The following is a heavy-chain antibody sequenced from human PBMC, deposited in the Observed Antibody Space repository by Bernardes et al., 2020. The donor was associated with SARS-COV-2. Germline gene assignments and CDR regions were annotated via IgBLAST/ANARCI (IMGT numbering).Heavy chain of an antibody. V-gene: IGHV1-69*02. Sequence: SVKVSCQVSGGTFTRYTINCVRQAPGQGLAWMGSIIPVLEIADYGEQFQGRVTITAYKSTHTAYRELSSRTSEDTAVYYCARGDDYSGYDLGHQHHMDVWGKGTTVTVS. D-gene: IGHD5-12*01. CDR3: ARGDDYSGYDLGHQHHMDV. CDR2: IIPVLEIA. J-gene: IGHJ6*03. CDR1: GGTFTRYT.